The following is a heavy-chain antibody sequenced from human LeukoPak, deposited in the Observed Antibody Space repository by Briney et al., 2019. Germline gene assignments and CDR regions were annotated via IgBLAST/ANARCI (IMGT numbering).Heavy chain of an antibody. CDR3: ARAYSNRYDWFDP. J-gene: IGHJ5*02. CDR1: GGSISSGGYY. D-gene: IGHD4-11*01. CDR2: IYYSGST. V-gene: IGHV4-31*03. Sequence: SETLSLTCTVSGGSISSGGYYWSWIRQHPGKGLEWIGYIYYSGSTYYNPSLKSRVTISVDTSKNQFSLKLSSVTAADTAVYYCARAYSNRYDWFDPWGQGTLVTVSS.